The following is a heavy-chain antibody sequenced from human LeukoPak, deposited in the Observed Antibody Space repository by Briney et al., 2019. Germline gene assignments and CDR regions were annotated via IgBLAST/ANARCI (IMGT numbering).Heavy chain of an antibody. CDR1: GFTFSSSG. CDR3: AKDYPSAVGASPFEY. Sequence: GGSLRLSCAASGFTFSSSGMHWVRQAPGKGLEWVTFIGYDGSNKYDGNSKYYADSVKGRFTISRDNSKNTLYLQMNSLRPEDTALYYCAKDYPSAVGASPFEYWGQGTLVTVS. V-gene: IGHV3-30*02. CDR2: IGYDGSNKYDGNSK. D-gene: IGHD1-26*01. J-gene: IGHJ4*02.